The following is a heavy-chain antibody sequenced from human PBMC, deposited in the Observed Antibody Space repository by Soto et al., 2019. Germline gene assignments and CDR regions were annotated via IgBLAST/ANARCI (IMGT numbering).Heavy chain of an antibody. CDR3: AIPPGGGYSGYDLWGRLWDDAFDI. Sequence: EVQLLESGGGLVQPGGSLRLSCAASGFTFSSYAMSWVRQAPGKGLEWVSAISGSGGSTYYADSVKGRFTISRDNSKNTLYLQMNSLRAEDTAVYYCAIPPGGGYSGYDLWGRLWDDAFDIWGQGTMVTVSS. V-gene: IGHV3-23*01. D-gene: IGHD5-12*01. CDR2: ISGSGGST. CDR1: GFTFSSYA. J-gene: IGHJ3*02.